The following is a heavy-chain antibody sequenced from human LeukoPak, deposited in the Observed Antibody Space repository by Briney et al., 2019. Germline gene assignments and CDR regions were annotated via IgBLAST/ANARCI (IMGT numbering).Heavy chain of an antibody. CDR3: ATDGAGFDT. CDR1: GFTFNDYY. V-gene: IGHV3-11*01. Sequence: GGSLRLSCAASGFTFNDYYMSWIRQAPGKGLKWLSYIDIGGTNTHYADSVKGRVTISRDNAKKSLYLEMNNLRAEDTAVYYCATDGAGFDTWGQGVLVTVSS. J-gene: IGHJ5*02. CDR2: IDIGGTNT.